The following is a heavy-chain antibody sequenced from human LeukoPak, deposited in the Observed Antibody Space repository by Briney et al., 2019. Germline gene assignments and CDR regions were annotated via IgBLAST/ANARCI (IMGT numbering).Heavy chain of an antibody. CDR2: ISYDGSNK. Sequence: GGSLRLSCVASGFPFSSYWMTWVRQAPGKGLEWVAVISYDGSNKYYADSVKGRFTISRDNSKNTLYLQMNSLRAEDTAVYYCAKMLVTESPPNFYYYYYGMDVWGQGTTVTVSS. D-gene: IGHD2-21*02. CDR1: GFPFSSYW. J-gene: IGHJ6*02. CDR3: AKMLVTESPPNFYYYYYGMDV. V-gene: IGHV3-30*18.